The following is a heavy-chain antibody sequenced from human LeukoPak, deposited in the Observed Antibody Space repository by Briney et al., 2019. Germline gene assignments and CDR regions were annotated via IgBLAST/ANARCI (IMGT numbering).Heavy chain of an antibody. Sequence: SETLSLTCTVSGGSISRSNYYWGWIRQPPGKGLEWIGSIDYSGSTYSNPSLKSRVTISVDTSKNQFSLKLSSVTASDTAVYFCARQIVVVADFDFWGQGTLVIVSS. V-gene: IGHV4-39*01. J-gene: IGHJ4*02. CDR1: GGSISRSNYY. D-gene: IGHD2-15*01. CDR3: ARQIVVVADFDF. CDR2: IDYSGST.